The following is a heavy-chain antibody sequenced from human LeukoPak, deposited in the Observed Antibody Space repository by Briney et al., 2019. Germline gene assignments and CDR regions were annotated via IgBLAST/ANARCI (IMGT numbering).Heavy chain of an antibody. Sequence: ASVKVSCKASGYTFTGYYMHWVRQAPGQGLEWMGWINPNSGGTSYAQKFQGRVTMTRDTSISTAYMELSRLRSDDTAVCYCARDIMAIVGASGYWGQGTLVTVSS. CDR2: INPNSGGT. D-gene: IGHD1-26*01. CDR1: GYTFTGYY. V-gene: IGHV1-2*02. J-gene: IGHJ4*02. CDR3: ARDIMAIVGASGY.